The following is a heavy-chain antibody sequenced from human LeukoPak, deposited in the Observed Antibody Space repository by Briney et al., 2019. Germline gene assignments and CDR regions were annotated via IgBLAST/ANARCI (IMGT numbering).Heavy chain of an antibody. CDR3: AKVPTVTLDY. V-gene: IGHV3-15*01. J-gene: IGHJ4*02. D-gene: IGHD4-17*01. CDR2: IKSKTDGGTT. CDR1: GFTFSNAW. Sequence: GGSLRLSCAASGFTFSNAWMSWVRQAPGRGLEWVGRIKSKTDGGTTDYAAPVKGRFTISRDDSKNTLYLQMNSLRAEDTAVYYCAKVPTVTLDYWGQGTLVTVSS.